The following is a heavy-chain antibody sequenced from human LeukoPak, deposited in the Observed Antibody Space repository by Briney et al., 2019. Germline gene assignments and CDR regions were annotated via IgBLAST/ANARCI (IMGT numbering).Heavy chain of an antibody. CDR1: GGSINSYY. Sequence: PSETLSLTCTVSGGSINSYYWSWIRQPPGKGLEWIGEINHSGSTNYNPSLKSRVTISVDTSKNQFSLKLSSVTAADTAVYYCARGLLVATILNHFDYWGQGTLVTVSS. CDR3: ARGLLVATILNHFDY. CDR2: INHSGST. V-gene: IGHV4-34*01. J-gene: IGHJ4*02. D-gene: IGHD5-24*01.